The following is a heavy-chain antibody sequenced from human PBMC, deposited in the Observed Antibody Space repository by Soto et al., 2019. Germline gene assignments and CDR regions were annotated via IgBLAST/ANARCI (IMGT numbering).Heavy chain of an antibody. CDR2: IYSGGST. D-gene: IGHD5-18*01. CDR3: ARGGNSYGRYYYGMDV. CDR1: GFTVSSNY. J-gene: IGHJ6*02. V-gene: IGHV3-53*01. Sequence: GGSLRLSCAASGFTVSSNYMSWVRQAPGKGLEWVSVIYSGGSTYYADSVKGRFTISRDNSKNTLYLQMNSLRAEDTAVYYCARGGNSYGRYYYGMDVWGQGTTVTVSS.